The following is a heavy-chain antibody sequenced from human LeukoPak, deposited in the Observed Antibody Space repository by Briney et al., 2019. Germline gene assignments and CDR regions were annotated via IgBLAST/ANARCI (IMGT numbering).Heavy chain of an antibody. CDR1: GFTFSSYA. V-gene: IGHV3-23*01. J-gene: IGHJ6*02. Sequence: GGSLRLSCAASGFTFSSYAMSWVRQAPGKGLEWVSAISGSGGGIYYADSVKGRFTISRDNSKNTLYLQMNSLRAEDTAVYYCARDREVYFDWLRHYYYYGMDVWGQGTTVTASS. CDR3: ARDREVYFDWLRHYYYYGMDV. D-gene: IGHD3-9*01. CDR2: ISGSGGGI.